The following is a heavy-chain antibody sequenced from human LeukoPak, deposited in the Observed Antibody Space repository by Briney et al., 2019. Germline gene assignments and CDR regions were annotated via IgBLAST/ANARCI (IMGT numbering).Heavy chain of an antibody. CDR1: GGSISSSSYY. J-gene: IGHJ4*02. CDR2: IYYSGST. D-gene: IGHD2-15*01. Sequence: PSETLSLTCTVSGGSISSSSYYWGWIRQPPGKGLEWIGYIYYSGSTNYNPSLKSQVTISVDTSKNQFSLKLSSVTAADTAVYYCASAGKAAETFDYWGQGTLVTVSS. CDR3: ASAGKAAETFDY. V-gene: IGHV4-61*05.